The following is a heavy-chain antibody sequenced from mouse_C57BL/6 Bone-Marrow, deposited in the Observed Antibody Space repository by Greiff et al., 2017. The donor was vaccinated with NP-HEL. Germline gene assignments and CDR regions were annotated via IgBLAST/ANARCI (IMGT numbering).Heavy chain of an antibody. V-gene: IGHV2-5*01. J-gene: IGHJ3*01. Sequence: QVQLQQSGPGLVQPSQSLSITCTVSGFSLTSYGVHWVRQSPGKGLEWLGVIWRGGSTDYNAAFMSRPSITKANSKSQVFFKMNSLHADDTAIYYCAKGLRRRGFAYCGQGTLVPVSA. CDR2: IWRGGST. CDR3: AKGLRRRGFAY. CDR1: GFSLTSYG. D-gene: IGHD2-2*01.